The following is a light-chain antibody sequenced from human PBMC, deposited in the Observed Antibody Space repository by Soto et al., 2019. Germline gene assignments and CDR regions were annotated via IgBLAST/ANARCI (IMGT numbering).Light chain of an antibody. J-gene: IGKJ2*01. CDR2: KAS. Sequence: DIQMTQSPSTLSASVGDRVTITCRASQSISSWLAWYQQKPGKAPKLLIYKASSLETGVPSRFSGSESGTEFTLTISSLQPDDFATYYCQQYYSSSFGQGTKLEIK. CDR1: QSISSW. V-gene: IGKV1-5*03. CDR3: QQYYSSS.